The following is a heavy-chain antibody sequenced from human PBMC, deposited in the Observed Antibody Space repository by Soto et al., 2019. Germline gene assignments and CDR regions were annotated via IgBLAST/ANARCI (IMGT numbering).Heavy chain of an antibody. CDR1: GGSSRSSAYR. Sequence: SESLALSGTESGGSSRSSAYRWGWIRQPPGKGLEWIGSIGDDGRVYYNPSLTGRATLFVDTSKNRFSLNLNSVTAADTAVYYCALPPPLEVDGPAYWGQGILVTVSS. CDR3: ALPPPLEVDGPAY. J-gene: IGHJ4*02. D-gene: IGHD3-9*01. CDR2: IGDDGRV. V-gene: IGHV4-39*02.